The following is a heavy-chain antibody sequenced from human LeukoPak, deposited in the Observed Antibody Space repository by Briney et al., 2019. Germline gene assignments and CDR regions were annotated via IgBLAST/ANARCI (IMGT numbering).Heavy chain of an antibody. Sequence: PSETLSLTCTVSGGSISSFYWSWIRQPPGKGLEWMGYIYYSGSSNYNPSLKSRVTISVDTSKNQFSLKLSSVTAADTAVYYCARDPPGYCSGGSCSGVDWFDPWGQGTLVTVSS. CDR2: IYYSGSS. V-gene: IGHV4-59*12. CDR1: GGSISSFY. J-gene: IGHJ5*02. D-gene: IGHD2-15*01. CDR3: ARDPPGYCSGGSCSGVDWFDP.